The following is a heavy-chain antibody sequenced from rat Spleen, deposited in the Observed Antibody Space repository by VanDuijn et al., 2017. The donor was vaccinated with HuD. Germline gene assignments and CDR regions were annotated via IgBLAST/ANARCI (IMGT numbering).Heavy chain of an antibody. CDR3: TTGVYSLDY. V-gene: IGHV5-27*01. D-gene: IGHD1-1*01. Sequence: EVQLVESGGGLVQPGRSLKLSCAASGFTFSNYYMAWIRQAPGKGLEWVASITNTGGSTYYPDSVKGRFTISRDNTKSTLYLQMDSLRSEDTATYYCTTGVYSLDYWGQGVMVTVSS. J-gene: IGHJ2*01. CDR1: GFTFSNYY. CDR2: ITNTGGST.